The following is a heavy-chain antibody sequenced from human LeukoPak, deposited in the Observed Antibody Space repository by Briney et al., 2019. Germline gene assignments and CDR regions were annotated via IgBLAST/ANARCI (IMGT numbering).Heavy chain of an antibody. D-gene: IGHD6-25*01. J-gene: IGHJ5*02. CDR1: GFTFSSYA. CDR2: ISGSGGST. V-gene: IGHV3-23*01. CDR3: AKLFIRAANWFDP. Sequence: TGGSLRLSCAASGFTFSSYAMHWVRQAPGRGLEWVSAISGSGGSTNYADSVKGRFTISRDNSKNTLYLQMSSLRAEDTAVYYCAKLFIRAANWFDPWGQGTLVTVSS.